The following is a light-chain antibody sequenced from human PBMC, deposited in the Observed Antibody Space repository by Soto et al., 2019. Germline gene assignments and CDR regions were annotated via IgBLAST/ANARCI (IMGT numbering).Light chain of an antibody. J-gene: IGKJ2*01. CDR3: QQYDRYPHS. CDR1: QGIRDS. V-gene: IGKV1-16*01. Sequence: DIPMTQSPSSLSASVGDRVTTTCRASQGIRDSLAWFQQRPGRAPKSLISSASNLQRGVPSRFSGSGSGTDFTLTITNLQPEDFSTYYCQQYDRYPHSVGQGTKPQIK. CDR2: SAS.